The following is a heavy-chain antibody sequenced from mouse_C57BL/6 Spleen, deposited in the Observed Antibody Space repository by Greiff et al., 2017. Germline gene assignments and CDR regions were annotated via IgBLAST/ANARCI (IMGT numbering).Heavy chain of an antibody. CDR3: VRQRDGSSWYFDV. J-gene: IGHJ1*03. D-gene: IGHD2-3*01. CDR2: IRSKSNNYAT. V-gene: IGHV10-1*01. Sequence: EVQRVESGGGLVQPKGSLKLSCAASGFSFNTYAMNWVRQAPGKGLEWVARIRSKSNNYATYYADSVKDRFTISRDDSESMLYLQMNNLKTEDTAMYYCVRQRDGSSWYFDVWGTGTTVTVSS. CDR1: GFSFNTYA.